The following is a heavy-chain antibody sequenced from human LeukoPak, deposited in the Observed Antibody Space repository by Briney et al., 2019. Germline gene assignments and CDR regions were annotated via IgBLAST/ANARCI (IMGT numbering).Heavy chain of an antibody. CDR2: IKRDGSGT. V-gene: IGHV3-74*01. CDR1: GFTFSFNS. D-gene: IGHD3-16*01. J-gene: IGHJ4*02. CDR3: AKDMSLFDY. Sequence: GGSLRLSCAASGFTFSFNSMHWVRQGPGKGLVWVSRIKRDGSGTTYADSVKGRVTISRDNSKNTLYLQMNSLRAEDTAVYYCAKDMSLFDYWGQGTLVTVSS.